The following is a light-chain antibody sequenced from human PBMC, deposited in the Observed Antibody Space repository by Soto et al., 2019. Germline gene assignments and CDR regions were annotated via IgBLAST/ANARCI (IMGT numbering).Light chain of an antibody. J-gene: IGKJ4*01. CDR1: QYINSH. V-gene: IGKV1-39*01. CDR2: GAS. CDR3: QQSLGGPLT. Sequence: DIQMNQSPSSLSASIGDRVTITCRASQYINSHVNWYQLRVGKAPKLLIYGASTLHSGVPSRFRGSGSGTDFTFTIGSLQPEDAANYYCQQSLGGPLTFGGGNKVEIK.